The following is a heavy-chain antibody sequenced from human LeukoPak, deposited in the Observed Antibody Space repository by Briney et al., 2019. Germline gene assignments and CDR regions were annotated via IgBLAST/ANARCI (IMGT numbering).Heavy chain of an antibody. CDR3: AKDPMTTVTTTAY. D-gene: IGHD4-17*01. J-gene: IGHJ4*02. Sequence: GGSLRLSCAASGFTFSSYSMNWVRQAPGKGLEWVSSISSSSSYIYYADSVKGRFTISGDNSKNTLYLQMNSLRAEDTAVYYCAKDPMTTVTTTAYWGQGTLVTVSS. V-gene: IGHV3-21*04. CDR1: GFTFSSYS. CDR2: ISSSSSYI.